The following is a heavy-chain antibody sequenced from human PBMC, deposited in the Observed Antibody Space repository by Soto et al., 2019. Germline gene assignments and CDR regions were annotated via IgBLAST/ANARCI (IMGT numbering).Heavy chain of an antibody. CDR2: VYYRGRS. CDR1: GGSVTNSSYY. Sequence: AETQSLTYTVSGGSVTNSSYYWGWIRQSPGKGLEWIGSVYYRGRSYSKSSVKSRVTISVDTSKNQFSLNLNSVTASDTAVYFCVSQRTTVITQAHFDYWCPGALVT. CDR3: VSQRTTVITQAHFDY. D-gene: IGHD4-4*01. J-gene: IGHJ4*02. V-gene: IGHV4-39*01.